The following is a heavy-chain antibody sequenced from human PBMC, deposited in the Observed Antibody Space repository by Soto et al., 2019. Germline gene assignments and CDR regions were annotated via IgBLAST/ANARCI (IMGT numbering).Heavy chain of an antibody. Sequence: EVQLLESGGGLVQPGGSLRLSCAASGFTFSSYAMSWVRQAPGKGLEWVSGISGHGGSTYYADSVKGRFTISRDNSKNTLYWQMNSLRAEDTAVYYCAKDLWFGTATHWGQGTLVTVSS. CDR1: GFTFSSYA. CDR3: AKDLWFGTATH. J-gene: IGHJ4*02. V-gene: IGHV3-23*01. D-gene: IGHD3-10*01. CDR2: ISGHGGST.